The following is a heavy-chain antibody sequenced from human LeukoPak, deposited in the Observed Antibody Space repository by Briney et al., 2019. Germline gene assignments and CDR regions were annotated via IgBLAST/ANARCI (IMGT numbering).Heavy chain of an antibody. J-gene: IGHJ3*02. CDR1: GGSFSGYY. V-gene: IGHV4-34*01. CDR2: INHSGST. Sequence: SETLSLTCAVYGGSFSGYYWSWIRQPPGKGLEWIGEINHSGSTNYNPSLKSRVTISVDTSKNQFSLKLSSVTAADTAVYYCAGSVVVPAASPRNDAFDIWGQGTMVTVSS. CDR3: AGSVVVPAASPRNDAFDI. D-gene: IGHD2-2*01.